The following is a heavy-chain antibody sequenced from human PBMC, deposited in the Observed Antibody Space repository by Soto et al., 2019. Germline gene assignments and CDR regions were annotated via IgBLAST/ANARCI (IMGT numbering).Heavy chain of an antibody. CDR1: GFTFSSYS. CDR3: ARDPTGPPVRYGMDV. J-gene: IGHJ6*02. V-gene: IGHV3-21*01. D-gene: IGHD1-1*01. Sequence: GGSLRLSCAASGFTFSSYSMNWVRQAPGKGLEWVSSISSSSSYIYYADSVKGRFTISRDNAKNSLYLQMNSLRAEDTAVYYCARDPTGPPVRYGMDVWGQGTTVTVSS. CDR2: ISSSSSYI.